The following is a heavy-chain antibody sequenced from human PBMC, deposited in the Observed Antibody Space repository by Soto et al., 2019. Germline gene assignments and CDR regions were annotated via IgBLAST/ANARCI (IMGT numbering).Heavy chain of an antibody. CDR3: AKALVGATSYFDN. CDR2: ISWDGNSA. J-gene: IGHJ4*02. Sequence: EVQLVQSGGVVVQPGGSLRLSCAASGFTFDDYTMFWVRQGPGKGLEWVSFISWDGNSAYYADSVKGRFTISRDNSKSSLYLQLTSLRTEDTALYYSAKALVGATSYFDNWGLGTLVTVSS. D-gene: IGHD1-26*01. CDR1: GFTFDDYT. V-gene: IGHV3-43*01.